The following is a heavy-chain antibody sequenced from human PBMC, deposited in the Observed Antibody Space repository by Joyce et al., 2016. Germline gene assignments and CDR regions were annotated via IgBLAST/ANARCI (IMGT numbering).Heavy chain of an antibody. CDR2: IYWNDEA. CDR3: AHTPVYCNRGPCYYDF. J-gene: IGHJ4*02. Sequence: QITLKESGPTLVKPSQTLSLTCTLSGASLTSPGSGVAWIRQPPGKALEWLAVIYWNDEARYRRSLRSGLNVSKDASQNRVVLSVTDVGQVEAATYFSAHTPVYCNRGPCYYDFWGPRILVTVSS. CDR1: GASLTSPGSG. V-gene: IGHV2-5*01. D-gene: IGHD2/OR15-2a*01.